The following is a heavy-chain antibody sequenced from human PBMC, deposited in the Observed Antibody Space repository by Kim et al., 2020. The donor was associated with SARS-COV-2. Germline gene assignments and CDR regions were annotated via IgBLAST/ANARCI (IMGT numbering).Heavy chain of an antibody. CDR2: INPSGGST. J-gene: IGHJ6*02. D-gene: IGHD3-9*01. V-gene: IGHV1-46*01. CDR1: GYTFTSYY. Sequence: ASVKVSCKASGYTFTSYYMHWVRQAPGQGLEWMGIINPSGGSTSYAQKFQGRVTMTRDTSTSTVYMELSSLRSEDTAVYYCARDHRGEYYDILTGYIYYYYGMDVWGQGTTVTVSS. CDR3: ARDHRGEYYDILTGYIYYYYGMDV.